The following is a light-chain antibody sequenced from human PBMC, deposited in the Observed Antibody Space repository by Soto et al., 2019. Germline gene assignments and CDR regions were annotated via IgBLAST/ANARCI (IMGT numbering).Light chain of an antibody. CDR2: DVS. CDR3: SSYTSRSTLGYYV. J-gene: IGLJ1*01. CDR1: SSDVAGYNY. Sequence: QSALTQPASVSGSPGQSITISCTGTSSDVAGYNYVSWYQQHPGKAPKLMIYDVSNRPSGVSNRFSGSKSGNTASLTISGLQAEDEADYYCSSYTSRSTLGYYVFGTGIKLTVL. V-gene: IGLV2-14*01.